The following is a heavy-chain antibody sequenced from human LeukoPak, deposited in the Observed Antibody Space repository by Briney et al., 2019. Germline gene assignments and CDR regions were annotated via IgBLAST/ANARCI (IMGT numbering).Heavy chain of an antibody. D-gene: IGHD3-10*01. CDR2: IYTSGST. CDR1: GGSISSYY. J-gene: IGHJ4*02. CDR3: ARAYGSGSYYYFDY. Sequence: SETLSLTCAVYGGSISSYYWSWIRQPAGKGLEWIGRIYTSGSTNYNPSLKSRVTMSVDTSKNQFSLKLSSVTAADTAVYYCARAYGSGSYYYFDYWGQGTLVTVSS. V-gene: IGHV4-59*10.